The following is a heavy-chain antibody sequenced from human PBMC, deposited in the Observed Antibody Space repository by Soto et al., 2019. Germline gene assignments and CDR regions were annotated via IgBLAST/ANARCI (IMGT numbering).Heavy chain of an antibody. D-gene: IGHD6-13*01. Sequence: QVQLVESGGGVVQPGRSLRLSCAASGFTFSSYGMHWVRQAPGKGLEWVAVIWYDGSNKYYADSVKGRFTISRDNSKNTLYLQMNSLRAEDTAVYYCAREPQQPARKGGGYYGMDVRGQGTTVTVSS. J-gene: IGHJ6*02. CDR2: IWYDGSNK. V-gene: IGHV3-33*01. CDR3: AREPQQPARKGGGYYGMDV. CDR1: GFTFSSYG.